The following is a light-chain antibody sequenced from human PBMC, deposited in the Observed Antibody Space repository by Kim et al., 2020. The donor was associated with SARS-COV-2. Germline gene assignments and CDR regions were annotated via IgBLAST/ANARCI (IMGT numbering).Light chain of an antibody. CDR2: AAS. CDR1: QGISSY. J-gene: IGKJ4*01. CDR3: QQYYSYPLS. Sequence: ASTGDRVTITCRASQGISSYLAWYQQKPGKAPKLLIYAASTLQSGVPSRFSGSGSGTDFTLTISCLQSEDFATYYCQQYYSYPLSFGGGTKVDIK. V-gene: IGKV1-8*01.